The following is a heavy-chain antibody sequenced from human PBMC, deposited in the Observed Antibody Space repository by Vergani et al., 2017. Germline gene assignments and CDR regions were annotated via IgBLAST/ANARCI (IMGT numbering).Heavy chain of an antibody. Sequence: QVQLVQSGAEVKKPGASVKVSCKASGYTFTSYDINWVRQATGQGLEWMGWMNPNSGNTGYAQKFQGRVTMTRNTSISTAYMELSSLRSEDTAVYYCAGSPPSGSYRGRAFDIWGQGTMVTVSS. V-gene: IGHV1-8*01. CDR1: GYTFTSYD. CDR3: AGSPPSGSYRGRAFDI. CDR2: MNPNSGNT. D-gene: IGHD1-26*01. J-gene: IGHJ3*02.